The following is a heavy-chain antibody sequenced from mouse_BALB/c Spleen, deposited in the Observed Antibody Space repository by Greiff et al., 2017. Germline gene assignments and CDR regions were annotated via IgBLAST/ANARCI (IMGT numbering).Heavy chain of an antibody. J-gene: IGHJ4*01. CDR1: GFNIKDTY. CDR2: IDPANGNT. V-gene: IGHV14-3*02. CDR3: APTATEMDY. D-gene: IGHD1-2*01. Sequence: EVKLVESGAELVKPGASVKLSCTASGFNIKDTYMHWVKQRPEQGLEWIGRIDPANGNTKYDPKFQGKATITADTSSNTAYLQLSSLTSEDTAVYYCAPTATEMDYWGQGTSVTVSA.